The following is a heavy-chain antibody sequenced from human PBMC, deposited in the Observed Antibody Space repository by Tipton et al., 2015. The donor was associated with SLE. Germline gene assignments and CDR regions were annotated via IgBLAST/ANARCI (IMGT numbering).Heavy chain of an antibody. CDR1: GASISSSDYN. D-gene: IGHD7-27*01. CDR2: IYYNGNT. CDR3: ATVLGIRVFRT. J-gene: IGHJ3*01. Sequence: TLSLTCTVSGASISSSDYNWDWGRQHPGKELEWIGRIYYNGNTYYSPPLDRRVTIVLYTSKNQFSLKLSSVTAADTAVYYCATVLGIRVFRTWGQGTMVTVSS. V-gene: IGHV4-39*01.